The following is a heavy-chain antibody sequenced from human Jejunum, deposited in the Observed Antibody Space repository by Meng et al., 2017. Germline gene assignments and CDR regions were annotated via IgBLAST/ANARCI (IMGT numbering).Heavy chain of an antibody. CDR2: IYDYGGYE. J-gene: IGHJ4*02. CDR3: ARCYHDSWGHLDF. Sequence: QVQLVESGAGVAEPGASVRVSCGASGFTFISDGINWVRQAPGQGLEWVRLIYDYGGYEYHGENVQGSVTMSTDTSTTTVYVEVKSLTSEDTTVNHCARCYHDSWGHLDFWGQGTLVTVSS. D-gene: IGHD3-3*01. CDR1: GFTFISDG. V-gene: IGHV1-18*01.